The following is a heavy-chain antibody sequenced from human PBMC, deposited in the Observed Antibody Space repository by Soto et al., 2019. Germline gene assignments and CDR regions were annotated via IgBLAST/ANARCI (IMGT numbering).Heavy chain of an antibody. CDR3: ARDPPYDSNAFYPAAFDY. CDR2: ISGGGSRV. V-gene: IGHV3-48*02. Sequence: GGSLRLSCTVSGFTFSSYNFNWVRQAPGKGLEWVSYISGGGSRVFYADSVKGRFTISRDNVNNFLYLQMNSLGDDDTAVYYCARDPPYDSNAFYPAAFDYWGQGILVTVSS. CDR1: GFTFSSYN. D-gene: IGHD3-22*01. J-gene: IGHJ4*02.